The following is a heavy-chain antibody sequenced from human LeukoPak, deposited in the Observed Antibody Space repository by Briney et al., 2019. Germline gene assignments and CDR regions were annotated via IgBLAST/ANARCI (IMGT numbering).Heavy chain of an antibody. J-gene: IGHJ4*02. CDR2: INSDGSTT. V-gene: IGHV3-74*01. CDR1: GFTFSSYW. Sequence: GGSLRLSCAASGFTFSSYWMTWVRQAPGKGLVWVSRINSDGSTTNYADSVKGRFTISRDNAKNTLDLQMNSLRAEDTAVYYCARRSSGSPPYYFDYWGQGTLVTVSS. D-gene: IGHD1-26*01. CDR3: ARRSSGSPPYYFDY.